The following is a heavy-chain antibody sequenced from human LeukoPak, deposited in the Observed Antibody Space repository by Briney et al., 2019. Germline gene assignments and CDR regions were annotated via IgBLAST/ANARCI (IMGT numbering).Heavy chain of an antibody. CDR2: ISGGGGST. CDR3: AKDLGPSGAAWFDP. Sequence: GGSLRLSCAASGFTFDDYAMHWVCQAPGKGLEWVSLISGGGGSTYYAESVKGRFTISRDNNKNSLYLQLNSLRTEDTAFYYCAKDLGPSGAAWFDPWGQGTLVTVSS. V-gene: IGHV3-43*02. D-gene: IGHD2-15*01. CDR1: GFTFDDYA. J-gene: IGHJ5*02.